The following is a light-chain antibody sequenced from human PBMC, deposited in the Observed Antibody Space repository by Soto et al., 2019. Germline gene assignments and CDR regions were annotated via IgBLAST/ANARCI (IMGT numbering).Light chain of an antibody. CDR3: QSYDSSLSGVM. CDR2: VNS. J-gene: IGLJ3*02. CDR1: SSNIGAGYD. V-gene: IGLV1-40*01. Sequence: QSVLTQPPSVSGAPGQRVTISCTGSSSNIGAGYDVHWYQQLPGTAPKLLIYVNSNRPSGVPDRFSGSKSGTSASLAITRLQAEDEADHYCQSYDSSLSGVMFGGGTKLTVL.